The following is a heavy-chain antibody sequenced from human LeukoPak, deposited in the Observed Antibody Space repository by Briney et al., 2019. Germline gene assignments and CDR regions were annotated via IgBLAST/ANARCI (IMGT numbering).Heavy chain of an antibody. CDR1: GYTFTGYY. V-gene: IGHV1-2*02. Sequence: ASVKVSCKASGYTFTGYYMHWVRQAPGQRLEWMGWINPNSGGTNYAQKFQGRVTMTRDTSISTAYMELSRLRSDDTAVYYCAMSRWFGELDFDYWGQGTLVTVSS. D-gene: IGHD3-10*01. J-gene: IGHJ4*02. CDR2: INPNSGGT. CDR3: AMSRWFGELDFDY.